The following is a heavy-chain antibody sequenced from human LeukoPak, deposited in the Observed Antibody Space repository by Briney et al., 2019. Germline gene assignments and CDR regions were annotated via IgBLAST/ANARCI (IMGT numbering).Heavy chain of an antibody. CDR2: ISAYNGNT. CDR3: ARPVVGSGYDAFDI. D-gene: IGHD6-19*01. CDR1: GYTFTSYG. J-gene: IGHJ3*02. Sequence: ASVKVSCKASGYTFTSYGISWVRQAPGQGLEWMGWISAYNGNTSYAQNLRGRVTLTTDTSTTTAYMEMRSLTSDDSAVYYCARPVVGSGYDAFDIWGQGTMVTVSS. V-gene: IGHV1-18*01.